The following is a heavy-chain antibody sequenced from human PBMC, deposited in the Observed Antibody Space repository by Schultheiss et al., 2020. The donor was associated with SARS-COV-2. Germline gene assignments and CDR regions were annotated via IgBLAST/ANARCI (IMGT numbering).Heavy chain of an antibody. D-gene: IGHD2/OR15-2a*01. Sequence: SQTLSLTCTVSGGSISSSSYYWGWIRQPPGKGLEWIGSIYYSGSTYYNPSLKSRVTMSVDTSKNQFSLKLSSVTAADTAVYYCARDRRRSHASGLSFDYWGQGTLVTVSS. J-gene: IGHJ4*02. CDR3: ARDRRRSHASGLSFDY. CDR1: GGSISSSSYY. CDR2: IYYSGST. V-gene: IGHV4-39*02.